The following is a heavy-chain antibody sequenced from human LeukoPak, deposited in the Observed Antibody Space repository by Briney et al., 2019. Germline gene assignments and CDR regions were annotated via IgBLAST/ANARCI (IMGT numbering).Heavy chain of an antibody. CDR1: GFTFSSYA. Sequence: PGGSLRLSCAASGFTFSSYAMSWVRQAPGKGLEWVSAISGSGGSTYYADSVKGRFTISRDNSRNTLYLQMNSLRAEDTAVYYCAKIQLGIAAAGNFDYWGQGTLVTVSS. D-gene: IGHD6-13*01. CDR3: AKIQLGIAAAGNFDY. V-gene: IGHV3-23*01. J-gene: IGHJ4*02. CDR2: ISGSGGST.